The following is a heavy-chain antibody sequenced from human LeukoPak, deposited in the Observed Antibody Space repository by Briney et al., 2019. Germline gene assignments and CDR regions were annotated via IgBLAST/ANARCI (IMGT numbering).Heavy chain of an antibody. Sequence: SETLSLTCTVSGGSISSYYWSWIRQHPGKGLEWIGYIYYSGSTYYNPSLKSRVTISVGTSKNQFSLKLSSVSAADTAVYYCARARMTTTGFDYWGQGTLVTVSS. CDR2: IYYSGST. CDR3: ARARMTTTGFDY. CDR1: GGSISSYY. J-gene: IGHJ4*02. D-gene: IGHD4-4*01. V-gene: IGHV4-59*06.